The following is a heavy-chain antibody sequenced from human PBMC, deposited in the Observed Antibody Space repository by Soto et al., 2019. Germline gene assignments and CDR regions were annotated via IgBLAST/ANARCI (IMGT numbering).Heavy chain of an antibody. V-gene: IGHV3-30-3*01. CDR2: ISYDGSNK. D-gene: IGHD6-13*01. CDR1: GFTFSSYA. J-gene: IGHJ4*02. Sequence: PGGSLRLSCAASGFTFSSYAMRWVRQAPGKGLEWVAVISYDGSNKYYADSVKGRFTISRDNSKNTLYLQMNSLRAEDTAVYYCARGQQLDIDYWGQGTLVTVSS. CDR3: ARGQQLDIDY.